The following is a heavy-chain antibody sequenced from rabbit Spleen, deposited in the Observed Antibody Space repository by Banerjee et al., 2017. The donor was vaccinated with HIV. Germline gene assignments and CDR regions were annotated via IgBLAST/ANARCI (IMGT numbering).Heavy chain of an antibody. D-gene: IGHD2-1*01. CDR2: IYTGSDII. CDR3: ARYDNSIGDLDL. V-gene: IGHV1S45*01. J-gene: IGHJ4*01. Sequence: QEQLVESGGGLVQPGGTLTLTCTASGFDFSSYWMCWVRQAPGKGLEWIGCIYTGSDIIHCASWAKGRFTISKPSSTTVTLQMTSLTGADTATYFCARYDNSIGDLDLWGQGTLVTVS. CDR1: GFDFSSYW.